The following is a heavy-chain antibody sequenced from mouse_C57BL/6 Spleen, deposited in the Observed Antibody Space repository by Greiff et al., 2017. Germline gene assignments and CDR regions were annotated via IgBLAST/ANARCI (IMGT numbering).Heavy chain of an antibody. CDR1: GYTFTSYW. D-gene: IGHD2-1*01. CDR3: ARSTMASYWYFDV. CDR2: IDPSDSYT. V-gene: IGHV1-59*01. Sequence: QVQLQQPGAELVRPGTSVKLSCKASGYTFTSYWMHWVKQRPGQGLEWIGVIDPSDSYTNYNQKFKGKATLTVDTSSSTAYMQLSSLTSEDSAVYYCARSTMASYWYFDVWGTGTTVTVAS. J-gene: IGHJ1*03.